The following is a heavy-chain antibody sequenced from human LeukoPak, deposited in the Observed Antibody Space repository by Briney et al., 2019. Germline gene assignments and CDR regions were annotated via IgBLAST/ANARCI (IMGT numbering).Heavy chain of an antibody. V-gene: IGHV3-7*04. CDR1: GFIFSTHW. D-gene: IGHD3-22*01. Sequence: GGSLRLSCGASGFIFSTHWMTWVRQAPGKGLEWVATIKEDGFETYYVASVKGRFTISRDNAKNSLFLQMNSLRDEDTSVYFCATDDLKNRGYYNIEDWGQGTLVTVSP. CDR3: ATDDLKNRGYYNIED. J-gene: IGHJ4*02. CDR2: IKEDGFET.